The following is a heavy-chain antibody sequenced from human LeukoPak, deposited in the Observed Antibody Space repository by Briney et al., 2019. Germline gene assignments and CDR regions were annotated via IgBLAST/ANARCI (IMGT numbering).Heavy chain of an antibody. V-gene: IGHV1-46*01. CDR1: GYTFTSYY. CDR3: ASHYGFWSGYPFYYYYMDV. D-gene: IGHD3-3*01. J-gene: IGHJ6*03. CDR2: INPSGGST. Sequence: ASVKVSCKASGYTFTSYYMHWVRQAPGQGLEWMGIINPSGGSTSYAQKFQGRVTMTRDTSTSTVYMELSSLRSEDTAVYYCASHYGFWSGYPFYYYYMDVWGKGTTVTVSS.